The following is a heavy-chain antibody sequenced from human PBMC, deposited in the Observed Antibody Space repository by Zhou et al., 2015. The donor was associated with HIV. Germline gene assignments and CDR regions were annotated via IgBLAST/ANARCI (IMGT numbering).Heavy chain of an antibody. Sequence: QVQLVQSGAEVKKPGSSVKVSCKASGGTFSSYAISWVRQAPGQGLEWMGWINPNSGKTSYSQKFQGRVTMTRDTSITTAYMELISLRSDDTAVYFCARGRSSGWYEWAHWGQGTLITVSS. CDR2: INPNSGKT. CDR3: ARGRSSGWYEWAH. CDR1: GGTFSSYA. J-gene: IGHJ4*02. D-gene: IGHD6-19*01. V-gene: IGHV1-8*02.